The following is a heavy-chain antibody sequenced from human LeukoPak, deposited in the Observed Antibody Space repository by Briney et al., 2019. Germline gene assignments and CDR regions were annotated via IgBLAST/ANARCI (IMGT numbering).Heavy chain of an antibody. CDR1: GFTFSSYS. D-gene: IGHD3-22*01. CDR3: ATEATYYYDSSGYYGRYYFDY. J-gene: IGHJ4*02. CDR2: ISSSSSYI. Sequence: GGSLRLSCAASGFTFSSYSMNWVRQAPGKGLEWVSSISSSSSYIYYADSVKGRFTISRDSAKNSLYLQMNSLRAEDTAVYYCATEATYYYDSSGYYGRYYFDYWGQGTLVAVSS. V-gene: IGHV3-21*01.